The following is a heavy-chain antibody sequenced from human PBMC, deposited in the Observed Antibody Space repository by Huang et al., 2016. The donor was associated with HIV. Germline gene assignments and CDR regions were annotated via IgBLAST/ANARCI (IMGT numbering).Heavy chain of an antibody. CDR1: GGSFRGYY. V-gene: IGHV4-34*01. Sequence: QVQLQQWGAGLLRPSETLSLTCAVYGGSFRGYYGTWIRQPPGKGLEWIGEINHRERTNYHPSLKSRVTSSVDTSRNQFSLTLTSVTAADTAVYYCARGQGGYYYYYMDVWGKGTTVTVSS. CDR3: ARGQGGYYYYYMDV. CDR2: INHRERT. J-gene: IGHJ6*03.